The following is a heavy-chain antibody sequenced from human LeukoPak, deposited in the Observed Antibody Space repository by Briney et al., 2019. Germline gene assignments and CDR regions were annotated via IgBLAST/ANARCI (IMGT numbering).Heavy chain of an antibody. Sequence: GGSLRLSCAASGFTFSSYWMSWVRQAPGKGLEWVANIKQDGSEKYYVDSVKGRFTISRDNAKNSLYLQMNSLRAEDTAVYYCARDSIVATIYYFDYGGQGTLVTVSS. CDR3: ARDSIVATIYYFDY. D-gene: IGHD5-12*01. CDR1: GFTFSSYW. CDR2: IKQDGSEK. V-gene: IGHV3-7*01. J-gene: IGHJ4*02.